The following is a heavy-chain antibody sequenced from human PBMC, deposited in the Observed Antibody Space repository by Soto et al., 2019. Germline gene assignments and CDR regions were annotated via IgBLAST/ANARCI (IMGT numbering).Heavy chain of an antibody. Sequence: SVKVSCQASGYTFTGYYMHWVRQAPVQGLEWMGWINPNSGGTNYAQKFQGWVTMTRDTSISTAYMELSRLRSDDTAVYYCAREIGVRGVSYYYYGMDVWGQGTTVTVSS. CDR2: INPNSGGT. CDR3: AREIGVRGVSYYYYGMDV. J-gene: IGHJ6*02. V-gene: IGHV1-2*04. CDR1: GYTFTGYY. D-gene: IGHD3-10*01.